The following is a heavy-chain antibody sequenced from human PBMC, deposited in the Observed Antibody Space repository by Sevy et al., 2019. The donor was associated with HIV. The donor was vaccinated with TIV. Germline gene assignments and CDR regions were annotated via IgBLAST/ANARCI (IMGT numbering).Heavy chain of an antibody. J-gene: IGHJ4*01. CDR3: ARDGGYSIKWYPLY. CDR2: ISYEGTET. D-gene: IGHD6-13*01. V-gene: IGHV3-30-3*01. CDR1: GFAFSSHA. Sequence: GGSLRLSCAASGFAFSSHAMHWVRQAPGKGLEWVAVISYEGTETFYAASVEGRFTISRDNSKSMLSLQINSPRPEDTAVYYCARDGGYSIKWYPLYWGHGTLVTVSS.